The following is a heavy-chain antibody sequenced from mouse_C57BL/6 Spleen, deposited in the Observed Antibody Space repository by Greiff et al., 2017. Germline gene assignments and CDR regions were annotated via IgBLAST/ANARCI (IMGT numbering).Heavy chain of an antibody. D-gene: IGHD1-1*01. CDR2: IWSGGST. CDR1: GFSLTSYG. Sequence: VQLQESGPGLVQPSPSLSITCTVSGFSLTSYGVHWVRPSPGKGLGWLGVIWSGGSTDCNAAFISRLCTSKDYSETQVFFKMNSLQADDTAIYYCARNSPYYYGSSYYLDGRGQGTTLTVSS. J-gene: IGHJ2*01. CDR3: ARNSPYYYGSSYYLDG. V-gene: IGHV2-2*01.